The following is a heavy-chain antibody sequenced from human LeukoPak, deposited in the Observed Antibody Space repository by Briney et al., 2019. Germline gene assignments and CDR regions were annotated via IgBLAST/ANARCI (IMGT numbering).Heavy chain of an antibody. CDR3: ARVQSRSPGWFDP. V-gene: IGHV1-69*02. CDR1: GGTFSSYT. CDR2: IIPILGIA. J-gene: IGHJ5*02. Sequence: SVKVSFKASGGTFSSYTISWVRQAPGQGLEWMGRIIPILGIANYAQKFQGRVTITADKSTSTAYMELSSLRSDDTAVYYCARVQSRSPGWFDPWGQGTLVTVSS.